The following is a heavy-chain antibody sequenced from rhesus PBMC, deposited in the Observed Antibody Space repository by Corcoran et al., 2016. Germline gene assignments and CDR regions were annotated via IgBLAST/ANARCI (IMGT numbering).Heavy chain of an antibody. J-gene: IGHJ4*01. CDR3: ARDRSGSYYYFDY. D-gene: IGHD3-16*01. CDR2: ISGSGGST. V-gene: IGHV4-173*01. CDR1: GGSFSSNY. Sequence: QLQLQESGPGLVKPSETLSLTCAVSGGSFSSNYWSWIRQPPGKGLEWIGRISGSGGSTDYNPPLKSRVTISTDTSKNQFSRKLSSVTAADTAVYYCARDRSGSYYYFDYWGQGVLVTVSS.